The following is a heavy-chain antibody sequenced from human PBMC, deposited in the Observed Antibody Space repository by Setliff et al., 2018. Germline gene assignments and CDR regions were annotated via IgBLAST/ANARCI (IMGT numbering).Heavy chain of an antibody. J-gene: IGHJ3*02. Sequence: SETLSLTCTVSGGSISSGGYYWSWIRQHPGKGLEWIGYIYYSGSTYYNPSLKSRVTISVDTSKNQFSLKLSSVTAADTAVYYCARGLSYYDSSGYLLAPYAFDIWGQGTMVTVS. V-gene: IGHV4-31*03. CDR2: IYYSGST. CDR3: ARGLSYYDSSGYLLAPYAFDI. CDR1: GGSISSGGYY. D-gene: IGHD3-22*01.